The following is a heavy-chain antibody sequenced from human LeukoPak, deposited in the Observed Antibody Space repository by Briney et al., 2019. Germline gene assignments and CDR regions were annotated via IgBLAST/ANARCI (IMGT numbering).Heavy chain of an antibody. CDR2: ISASGGST. Sequence: GGSLRLSCAASGFTFSSYAMSWVRQAPGKGLEWVSSISASGGSTYYADSVKGRFTISRDNSKNTLYLQMNSLRAEDTAVYYCAREVLSSGDHFDYWGQGTLVTVSS. J-gene: IGHJ4*02. V-gene: IGHV3-23*01. CDR1: GFTFSSYA. CDR3: AREVLSSGDHFDY. D-gene: IGHD4-17*01.